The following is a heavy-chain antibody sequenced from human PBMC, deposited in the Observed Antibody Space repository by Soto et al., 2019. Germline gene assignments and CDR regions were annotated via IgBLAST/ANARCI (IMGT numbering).Heavy chain of an antibody. CDR1: GFTFSSYA. J-gene: IGHJ6*02. D-gene: IGHD4-4*01. V-gene: IGHV3-64*01. CDR3: ARDRLQRYYGMDG. CDR2: ISSNGGST. Sequence: PGGSLRLSCAASGFTFSSYAMHWVRQAPGKGLEYVSAISSNGGSTYYANSVKGRFTISRDNTENTLYLQMNSLRAEDTAVYYCARDRLQRYYGMDGWGQGTTVTVAS.